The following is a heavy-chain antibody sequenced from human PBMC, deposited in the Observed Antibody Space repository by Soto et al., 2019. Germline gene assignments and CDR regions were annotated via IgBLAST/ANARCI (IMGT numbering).Heavy chain of an antibody. CDR2: MYYSGTT. J-gene: IGHJ5*02. D-gene: IGHD2-15*01. CDR3: AVVDSSGNWFDP. V-gene: IGHV4-39*01. Sequence: QLQLQESGPGLVKPSETLSLTCTVSGGSISSSDFYWGWLRQTPGKGLEFIGSMYYSGTTYYNPSLKSRCTSSVDTSKTQFTLKLISVTAADTAVYYCAVVDSSGNWFDPWCEGALVTVSS. CDR1: GGSISSSDFY.